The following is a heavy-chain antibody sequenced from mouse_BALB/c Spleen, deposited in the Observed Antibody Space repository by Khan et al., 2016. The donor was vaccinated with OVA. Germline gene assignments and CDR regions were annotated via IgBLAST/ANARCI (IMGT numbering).Heavy chain of an antibody. CDR1: DFNITDTY. Sequence: EVELVESGAELVKPGASVRLSCTGSDFNITDTYIHWVKQRFEQGLEWIGRIDPANGDIKYDPKFQGKATIQTDTSSNTAYLQLSSLTSEDTAVDYCATLYGASFPYWGQGTLVTVSA. D-gene: IGHD1-1*01. J-gene: IGHJ3*01. CDR3: ATLYGASFPY. CDR2: IDPANGDI. V-gene: IGHV14-3*02.